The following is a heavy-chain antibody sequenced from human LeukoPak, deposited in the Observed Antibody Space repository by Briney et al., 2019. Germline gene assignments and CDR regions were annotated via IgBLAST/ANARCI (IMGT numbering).Heavy chain of an antibody. Sequence: SETLSLTCGVYGGSLSDHNWDWIRQPPGKALQWIGYIYYSGSTSYNPSLKSRVSISIDTSKNQYSLKLGSVTAADTAVFYCARLPYRYDASGYRFDYWGQGALVTVSS. CDR1: GGSLSDHN. CDR2: IYYSGST. CDR3: ARLPYRYDASGYRFDY. V-gene: IGHV4-30-4*08. J-gene: IGHJ4*02. D-gene: IGHD3-22*01.